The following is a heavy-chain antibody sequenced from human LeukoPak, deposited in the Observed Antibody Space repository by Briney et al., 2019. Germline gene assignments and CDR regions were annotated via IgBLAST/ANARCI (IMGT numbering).Heavy chain of an antibody. CDR3: ARLHGYSSGWYYFDY. Sequence: GESLKISCKGSGYSFTSYWIGWVRQMPGKGLEWMGIINPGDSDTRYSPSFQGQVTISADKSISTAYLQWSSLKASDTAMYYCARLHGYSSGWYYFDYWGQGTLVTVSS. CDR2: INPGDSDT. J-gene: IGHJ4*02. CDR1: GYSFTSYW. D-gene: IGHD6-19*01. V-gene: IGHV5-51*01.